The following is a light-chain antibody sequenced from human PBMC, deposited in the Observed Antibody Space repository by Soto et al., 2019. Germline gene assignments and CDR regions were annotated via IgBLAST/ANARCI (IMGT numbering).Light chain of an antibody. CDR2: GAS. V-gene: IGKV3-20*01. CDR1: QSVAKNY. Sequence: TVLTQSPGTLSLSPGERATLSCRASQSVAKNYLAWYQHKPGQGPRLLISGASSRATGIPDRFSGSGSGTDFTLTISRLQPEDFAVYYCLQYASEPLTFGGGTKVEI. CDR3: LQYASEPLT. J-gene: IGKJ4*01.